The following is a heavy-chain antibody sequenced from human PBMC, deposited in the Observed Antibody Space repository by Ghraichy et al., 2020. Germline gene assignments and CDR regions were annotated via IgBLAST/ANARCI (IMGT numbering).Heavy chain of an antibody. CDR1: GYTLTELS. J-gene: IGHJ4*02. CDR2: FDPEDGET. V-gene: IGHV1-24*01. D-gene: IGHD6-13*01. CDR3: ATLPLAAAGRPYDY. Sequence: APVKVSCKVSGYTLTELSMHWVRQAPGKGLEWMGGFDPEDGETIYAQKFQGRVTMTEDTSTDTAYMELSSLRSEDTAVYYCATLPLAAAGRPYDYWGQGTLVTVSS.